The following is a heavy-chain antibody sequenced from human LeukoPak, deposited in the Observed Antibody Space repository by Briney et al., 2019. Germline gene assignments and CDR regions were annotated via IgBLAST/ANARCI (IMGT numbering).Heavy chain of an antibody. Sequence: SETLSLTCSVSGGSISSLYWSWIRQPPGKGLEWTGYNYTGSTNYNPSLKSRVTMFVDMSKNQFSLRLSSVTAADTAVYYCARHRAYSSSSPFDYWGQGTLVTVSS. V-gene: IGHV4-59*08. CDR3: ARHRAYSSSSPFDY. J-gene: IGHJ4*02. CDR1: GGSISSLY. CDR2: NYTGST. D-gene: IGHD6-6*01.